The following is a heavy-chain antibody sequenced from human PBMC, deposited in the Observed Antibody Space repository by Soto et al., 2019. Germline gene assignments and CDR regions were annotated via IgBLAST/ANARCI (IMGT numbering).Heavy chain of an antibody. CDR1: GYTFTSYA. Sequence: QVQLVQSGAEVKKPGASVKVSCKASGYTFTSYAISWVRQAPGQGLEGMGWISAYNGNTNYAQKLQSTATMTTDTATTTAYMELRSVGSDDTAVYSCARSGPPAGYWGQGVLVTVSS. D-gene: IGHD3-10*01. V-gene: IGHV1-18*01. CDR2: ISAYNGNT. J-gene: IGHJ4*02. CDR3: ARSGPPAGY.